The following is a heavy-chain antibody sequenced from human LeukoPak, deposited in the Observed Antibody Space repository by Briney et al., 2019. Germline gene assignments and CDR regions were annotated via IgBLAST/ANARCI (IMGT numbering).Heavy chain of an antibody. J-gene: IGHJ5*02. CDR1: GFTFDDYA. Sequence: GGSLRLSCAASGFTFDDYAMHWVRQAPGKGLVWVSRIKSDGSTTNYADSVKGRFTISRDNAKNTLYLQMNSLRAEDTAVYYCARELAVGGTWFDPWGQGTLVTVSS. D-gene: IGHD6-19*01. CDR2: IKSDGSTT. V-gene: IGHV3-74*01. CDR3: ARELAVGGTWFDP.